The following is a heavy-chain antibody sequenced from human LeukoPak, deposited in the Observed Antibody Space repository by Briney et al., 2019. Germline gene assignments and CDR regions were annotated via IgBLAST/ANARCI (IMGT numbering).Heavy chain of an antibody. D-gene: IGHD3-22*01. CDR2: TKQDDSEK. V-gene: IGHV3-7*01. CDR3: ARGFDSRFFND. CDR1: GFSFRSYW. J-gene: IGHJ4*02. Sequence: GGSLRLSCVDSGFSFRSYWMSWVRQAPGKGLEWVANTKQDDSEKYYVDSVKGRFSISRGNAKNSLYLQMNSLRVEDTAVYYCARGFDSRFFNDWGQGTLVTVSS.